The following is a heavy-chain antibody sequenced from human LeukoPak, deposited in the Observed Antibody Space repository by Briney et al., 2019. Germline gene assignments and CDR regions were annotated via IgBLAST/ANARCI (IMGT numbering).Heavy chain of an antibody. CDR1: GFTFSDYW. CDR3: ARGPRGYSYAWGY. Sequence: PGGSLRLSCAASGFTFSDYWMSWVRQAPGKGLEWVANIKQDGSEKYYVGSVKGRFTISRDNAKNSLYLQMNSLRAEDTAVYYCARGPRGYSYAWGYWGQGTLVTVSS. J-gene: IGHJ4*02. V-gene: IGHV3-7*05. D-gene: IGHD5-18*01. CDR2: IKQDGSEK.